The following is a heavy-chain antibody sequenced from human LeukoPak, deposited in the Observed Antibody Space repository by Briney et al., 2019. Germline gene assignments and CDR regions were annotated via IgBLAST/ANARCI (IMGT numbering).Heavy chain of an antibody. V-gene: IGHV3-23*01. CDR1: GFTFSSYA. J-gene: IGHJ4*02. Sequence: EGSLRLSCAASGFTFSSYAMSWVRQAPGKGLEWVSAISGSGGSTYYANSVKGRFTISRDNSKNTLYLQLNSLRTEDTAVYYCAKDREDGYNYFFDYWGQGTLVTVSS. CDR2: ISGSGGST. D-gene: IGHD5-24*01. CDR3: AKDREDGYNYFFDY.